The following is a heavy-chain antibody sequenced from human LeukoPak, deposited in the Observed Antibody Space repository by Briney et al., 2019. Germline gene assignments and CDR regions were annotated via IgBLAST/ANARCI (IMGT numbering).Heavy chain of an antibody. V-gene: IGHV3-21*01. Sequence: PGGSLRLSCAGSGFSFSGYSMNWVRQAPGKGLEWVSTITSSSSYIYYSDSVKGRFTISRDNAKNSLYLQMNSLRAEDTAVYYCARGQSRSGYYNRYYYYYYMDVWGKGTTVTVSS. CDR2: ITSSSSYI. D-gene: IGHD3-3*01. CDR1: GFSFSGYS. J-gene: IGHJ6*03. CDR3: ARGQSRSGYYNRYYYYYYMDV.